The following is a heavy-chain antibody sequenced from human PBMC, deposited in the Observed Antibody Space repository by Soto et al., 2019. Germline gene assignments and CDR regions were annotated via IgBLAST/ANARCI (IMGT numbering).Heavy chain of an antibody. CDR3: ARRKTGSYFDY. CDR2: IGASGAGT. V-gene: IGHV3-23*01. CDR1: GFTFSSFA. D-gene: IGHD1-26*01. Sequence: GGSLRLSCAASGFTFSSFAMSWVRQAPGKGLEWVSGIGASGAGTYYADSVKGRFIISRDNSKSTLHLQMNSLRAEDTAVDYGARRKTGSYFDYWGQGTLVTVSS. J-gene: IGHJ4*02.